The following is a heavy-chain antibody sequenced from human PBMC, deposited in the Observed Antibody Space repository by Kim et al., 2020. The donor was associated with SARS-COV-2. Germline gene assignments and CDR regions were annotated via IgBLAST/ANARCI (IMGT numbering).Heavy chain of an antibody. V-gene: IGHV3-23*01. CDR1: GPTSRNSA. Sequence: GGSLRLYCAASGPTSRNSAMSWVRQAPGKGLEWVAGIFGSGSGTYYADSVRGRFIISRDNSQGTVYLQMDNLRGEDTAVYYCARHPHVTTVTFYWYLDLWCRGTLVTVS. D-gene: IGHD2-21*02. CDR2: IFGSGSGT. CDR3: ARHPHVTTVTFYWYLDL. J-gene: IGHJ2*01.